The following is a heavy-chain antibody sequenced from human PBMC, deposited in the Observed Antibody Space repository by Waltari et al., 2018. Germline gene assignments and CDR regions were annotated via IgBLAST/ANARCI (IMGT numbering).Heavy chain of an antibody. Sequence: EVQLVQSGAEVKKPGATVKISCKVSGYTFTDYYMPWVQQAPGKGLGWMGLVDPEDGETIYAEKFQGRVTITADTSTDTAYMELSSLRSEDTAVYYCATERGGHYCSSTSCYGFWNYWGQGTLVTVSS. CDR2: VDPEDGET. CDR1: GYTFTDYY. V-gene: IGHV1-69-2*01. CDR3: ATERGGHYCSSTSCYGFWNY. J-gene: IGHJ4*02. D-gene: IGHD2-2*01.